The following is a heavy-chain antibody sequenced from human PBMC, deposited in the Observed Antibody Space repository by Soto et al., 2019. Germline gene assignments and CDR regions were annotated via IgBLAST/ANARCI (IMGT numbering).Heavy chain of an antibody. J-gene: IGHJ6*02. V-gene: IGHV3-33*01. Sequence: PGGSLRLSCAASGFTFSSYGMHWVRQAPGKGLEWVAVIWYDGSNKYYADSVKGRFTISRDNSKNTLYLQMNSLRAEDTAVYYCARDVLLWFGELLSPTYYGMDVWGQGTTVTVSS. CDR3: ARDVLLWFGELLSPTYYGMDV. D-gene: IGHD3-10*01. CDR2: IWYDGSNK. CDR1: GFTFSSYG.